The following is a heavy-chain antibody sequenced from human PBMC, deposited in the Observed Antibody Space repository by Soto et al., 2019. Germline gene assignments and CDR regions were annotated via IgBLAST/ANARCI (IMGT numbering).Heavy chain of an antibody. CDR1: GYTFTSYD. V-gene: IGHV1-8*01. J-gene: IGHJ6*03. CDR3: ARGGDSYSSSWYLGYYYYYMDV. D-gene: IGHD6-13*01. CDR2: MNPNSGNT. Sequence: ASVKVSCKASGYTFTSYDINWVRQATGQGLEWMGWMNPNSGNTGYAQKFQGRVTMTRNTSISTAYMELSSLRSEDTAVYYCARGGDSYSSSWYLGYYYYYMDVWGKGTTVTVSS.